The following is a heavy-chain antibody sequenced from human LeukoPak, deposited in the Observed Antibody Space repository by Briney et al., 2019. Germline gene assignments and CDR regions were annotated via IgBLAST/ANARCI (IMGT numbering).Heavy chain of an antibody. V-gene: IGHV3-21*01. D-gene: IGHD3-22*01. CDR3: ARGGDSSGYYY. CDR1: GFTISSYS. Sequence: GGSLRLSCAPSGFTISSYSMNWVRQAPGKGLEWVSSISSSSSYIYYADSVKGRFTISRDNAKNSLYLQMNSLRAEDTAVYYCARGGDSSGYYYWGQGTLVTVSS. CDR2: ISSSSSYI. J-gene: IGHJ4*02.